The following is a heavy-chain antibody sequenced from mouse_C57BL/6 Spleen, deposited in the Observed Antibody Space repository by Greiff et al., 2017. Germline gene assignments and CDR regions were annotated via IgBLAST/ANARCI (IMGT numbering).Heavy chain of an antibody. CDR3: ARSTDFAMDY. CDR2: ITPSTGGT. Sequence: EVKLVESGPELVKPGASVKISCKASGYSFTGYYMNWVKQSPEKSLELIGEITPSTGGTTYNQKFKAKATFTVDKSSSTAYMQLKSLTSDNPAVYDCARSTDFAMDYWGQGTSVTVSS. CDR1: GYSFTGYY. V-gene: IGHV1-42*01. J-gene: IGHJ4*01.